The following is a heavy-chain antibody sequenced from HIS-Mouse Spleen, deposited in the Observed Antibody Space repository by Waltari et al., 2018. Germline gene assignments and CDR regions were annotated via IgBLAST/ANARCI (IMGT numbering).Heavy chain of an antibody. CDR2: IYYSGST. CDR1: GGSTSSSSYY. Sequence: QLHLQESGPGLVKPSETLSPTCPVAGGSTSSSSYYCGWIRQPPGKGLEWIGSIYYSGSTYYNPSLKSRVTISVDTSKNQFSLKLSSVTAADTAVYYCAREPVHDFWSGFDYWGQGTLVTVSS. V-gene: IGHV4-39*07. J-gene: IGHJ4*02. CDR3: AREPVHDFWSGFDY. D-gene: IGHD3-3*01.